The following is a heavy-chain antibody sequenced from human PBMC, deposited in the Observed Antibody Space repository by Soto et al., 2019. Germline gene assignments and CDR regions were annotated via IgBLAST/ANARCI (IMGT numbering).Heavy chain of an antibody. V-gene: IGHV3-7*01. CDR3: ARVWNDGRIDY. Sequence: GGSLRLSCATSGFTFSDFYMSWVRQAPGKGLEWVANINQDGSDKYYVDSVKGRFTISRDNAENSLYLQMNSLRAEDTAVYYCARVWNDGRIDYWGQGTLVTVSS. CDR2: INQDGSDK. CDR1: GFTFSDFY. D-gene: IGHD1-1*01. J-gene: IGHJ4*02.